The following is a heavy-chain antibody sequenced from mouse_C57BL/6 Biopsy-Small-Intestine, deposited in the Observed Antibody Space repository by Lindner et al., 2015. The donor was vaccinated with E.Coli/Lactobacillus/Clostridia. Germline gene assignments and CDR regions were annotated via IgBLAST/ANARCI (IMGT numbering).Heavy chain of an antibody. CDR1: GYTFTDYW. D-gene: IGHD1-1*02. V-gene: IGHV1-9*01. CDR2: ILPGSGST. CDR3: ARLRVDFSFAY. J-gene: IGHJ3*01. Sequence: VQLQESGAELMKPGASVKLSCKASGYTFTDYWIEWMKQRPGHGLDWIGEILPGSGSTNHNEKFKGKATFTADTSTNTVYMQLSGLTTGDSAIYYCARLRVDFSFAYWGQGTLVTVSA.